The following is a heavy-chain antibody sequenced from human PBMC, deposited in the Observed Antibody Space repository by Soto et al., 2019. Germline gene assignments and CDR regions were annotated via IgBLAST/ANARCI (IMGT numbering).Heavy chain of an antibody. J-gene: IGHJ5*02. CDR2: IYYSGST. Sequence: SETLSLTCTVSGDSISTNSYSWGWIRQPPGQGLEWIGYIYYSGSTYYNPSLKSRVTISVDTPKNQFSLKLSSVTAADTAVYYCARSVFPWGQGTLVTVSS. CDR3: ARSVFP. CDR1: GDSISTNSYS. V-gene: IGHV4-31*03.